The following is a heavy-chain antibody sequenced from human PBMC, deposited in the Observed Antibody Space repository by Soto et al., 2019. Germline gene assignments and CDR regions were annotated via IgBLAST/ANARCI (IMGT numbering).Heavy chain of an antibody. CDR3: FRSGYDDYGKEGRY. CDR1: GYSFTNYN. Sequence: QVQFVHSGAEVKKPGASVKVSCKASGYSFTNYNVHWVRQAPGQGLEWMAISYASGGRTTYVQSFQGRVTRTGETSTRTVYWELNSLRCDDSAVYYCFRSGYDDYGKEGRYGGQGTLVSVSS. CDR2: SYASGGRT. J-gene: IGHJ4*02. V-gene: IGHV1-46*01. D-gene: IGHD5-12*01.